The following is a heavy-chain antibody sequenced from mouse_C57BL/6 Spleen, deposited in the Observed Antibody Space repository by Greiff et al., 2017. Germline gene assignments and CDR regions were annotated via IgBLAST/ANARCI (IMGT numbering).Heavy chain of an antibody. CDR2: IYPGSGST. V-gene: IGHV1-55*01. CDR1: GYTFTSYW. CDR3: ARCGSSYGYFDV. Sequence: VQLQQPGAELVKPGASVKMSCKASGYTFTSYWITWVKQRPGQGLEWIGDIYPGSGSTNYNEKFKRKATLTVDTSSSTAYMQLSSLTSEDSAVYYCARCGSSYGYFDVWGTGTTVTGSS. D-gene: IGHD1-1*01. J-gene: IGHJ1*03.